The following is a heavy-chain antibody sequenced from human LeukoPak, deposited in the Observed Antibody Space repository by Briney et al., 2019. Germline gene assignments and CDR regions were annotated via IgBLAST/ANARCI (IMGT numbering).Heavy chain of an antibody. J-gene: IGHJ6*02. Sequence: SETLSLTCTVSGGSISSHYWSWIRQPPGKGLEWIGYIYYSGSTNYNPSLKRRVTISVDTSKNQFSLRLSSVTAADTAVYYCARQGGYWSHYGMDVWGQGTTVTVSS. CDR3: ARQGGYWSHYGMDV. CDR2: IYYSGST. D-gene: IGHD3-22*01. V-gene: IGHV4-59*11. CDR1: GGSISSHY.